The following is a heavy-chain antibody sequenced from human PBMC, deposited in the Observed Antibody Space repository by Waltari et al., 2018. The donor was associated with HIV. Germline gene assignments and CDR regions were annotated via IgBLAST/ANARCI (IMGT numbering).Heavy chain of an antibody. J-gene: IGHJ4*02. Sequence: EVQLVESGGGLVQPGRSLRLSCTASGITFGDYAMSWFRQAPGTGLEWVGFIRRKAYGGTTEYAASVKGRFTISRDDSKSIAYLQMNSLKTEDTAVYYCTRGRDCSSTSCYGDYWGQGTLVTVSS. CDR1: GITFGDYA. V-gene: IGHV3-49*03. CDR3: TRGRDCSSTSCYGDY. CDR2: IRRKAYGGTT. D-gene: IGHD2-2*01.